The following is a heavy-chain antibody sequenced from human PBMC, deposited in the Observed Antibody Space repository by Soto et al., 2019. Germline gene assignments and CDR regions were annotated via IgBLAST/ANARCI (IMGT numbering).Heavy chain of an antibody. CDR2: ISGYNGKT. Sequence: GASVKVSCKASGYTFTSFGVSWLRQAPGQGPEWMGWISGYNGKTKYANKVQGRVTLTTDTSRKTAYMELRSLRSDDTAVYYCARDKMIDDFGLGSFDYWGQGTVVTVSS. CDR1: GYTFTSFG. V-gene: IGHV1-18*04. D-gene: IGHD3-10*01. J-gene: IGHJ4*02. CDR3: ARDKMIDDFGLGSFDY.